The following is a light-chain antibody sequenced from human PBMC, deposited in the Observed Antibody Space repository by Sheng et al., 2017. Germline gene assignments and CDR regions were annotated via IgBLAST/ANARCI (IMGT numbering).Light chain of an antibody. Sequence: EIVLTQSPDTLSLSPGERATLSCRASETVSRFLAWYQQKPGQAPRLLIYDASNRATGIPARFSGSGSGTDFALTITSLEPEDFAVYYCQNRRNWPLTFGGGTKVEIK. CDR1: ETVSRF. CDR2: DAS. J-gene: IGKJ4*02. V-gene: IGKV3-11*01. CDR3: QNRRNWPLT.